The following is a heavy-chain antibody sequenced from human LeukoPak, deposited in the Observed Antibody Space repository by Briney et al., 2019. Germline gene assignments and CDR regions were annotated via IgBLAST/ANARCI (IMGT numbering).Heavy chain of an antibody. CDR2: ISGSGGST. Sequence: PGGSLSLSCAASGFTFSSYAMSWVRQAPGKGLEWVSAISGSGGSTYYADSVKGRFTISRDNSKNTLYLQMNSLRAEDTAVYYCAKDSGIVVVPAAIRRGFDPWGQGTLVTVSS. V-gene: IGHV3-23*01. J-gene: IGHJ5*02. CDR1: GFTFSSYA. CDR3: AKDSGIVVVPAAIRRGFDP. D-gene: IGHD2-2*02.